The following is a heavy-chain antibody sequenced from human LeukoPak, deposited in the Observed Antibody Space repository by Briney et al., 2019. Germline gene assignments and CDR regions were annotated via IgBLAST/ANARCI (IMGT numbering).Heavy chain of an antibody. Sequence: GGSLRLSCAASGFTFSSYDMHWVRQATGKGLEWVSAIGTAGDTYYPGSVKGRFTISRENAKNSLYLQMNSLRAGDTAVYYCARAGGRDGYNHDAFDIWGQGTMVTVSS. CDR3: ARAGGRDGYNHDAFDI. CDR1: GFTFSSYD. V-gene: IGHV3-13*04. D-gene: IGHD5-24*01. J-gene: IGHJ3*02. CDR2: IGTAGDT.